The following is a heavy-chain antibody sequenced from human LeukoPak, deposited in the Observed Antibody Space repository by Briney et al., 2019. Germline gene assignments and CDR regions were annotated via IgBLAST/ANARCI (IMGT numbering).Heavy chain of an antibody. CDR3: ASFLPLIFQFEYYYDSSPPKD. J-gene: IGHJ4*02. D-gene: IGHD3-22*01. V-gene: IGHV4-39*01. CDR2: IYYSGST. CDR1: GGSISSSSYY. Sequence: PSETLSLTCTVSGGSISSSSYYWGWIRQPPGKGLEWIGSIYYSGSTYYNPSLKSRVTISVDTSKNQFSLKLSSVTAADTAVYYCASFLPLIFQFEYYYDSSPPKDWGQGTLVTVSS.